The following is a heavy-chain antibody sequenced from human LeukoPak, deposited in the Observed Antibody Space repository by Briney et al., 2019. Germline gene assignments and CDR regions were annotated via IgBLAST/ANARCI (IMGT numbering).Heavy chain of an antibody. D-gene: IGHD1-26*01. V-gene: IGHV3-48*01. Sequence: GGSLRLSCAAPGFTFSNYNMNWVRQAPGKGLEWVSYISSSSNTIYYADSVKGRFTISRDNAKNSLYLQMNSLRAEDTAVYYCATESGTYSGTCFDYWGQGNLVTVSS. CDR3: ATESGTYSGTCFDY. J-gene: IGHJ4*02. CDR1: GFTFSNYN. CDR2: ISSSSNTI.